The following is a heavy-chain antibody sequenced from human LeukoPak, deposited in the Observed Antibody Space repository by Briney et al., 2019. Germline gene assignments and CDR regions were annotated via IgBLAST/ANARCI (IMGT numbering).Heavy chain of an antibody. CDR1: GDSVSSDRAA. V-gene: IGHV6-1*01. CDR2: TFYRSKWSN. CDR3: ARNGLWLQSDFDY. J-gene: IGHJ4*02. Sequence: SQTLSLTCAISGDSVSSDRAAWNWIRQSPSRGLEWLGRTFYRSKWSNDYAVSVKSRITINPDTSKNQFSLQLNSVTPEDTAVYYCARNGLWLQSDFDYWGQGTLVTVSS. D-gene: IGHD5-24*01.